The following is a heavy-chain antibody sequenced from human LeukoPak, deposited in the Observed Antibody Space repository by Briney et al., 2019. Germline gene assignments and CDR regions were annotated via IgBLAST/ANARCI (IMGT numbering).Heavy chain of an antibody. J-gene: IGHJ4*02. CDR2: ISDTGRTI. V-gene: IGHV3-48*03. D-gene: IGHD3-10*01. CDR1: GFTFSNYE. Sequence: GGSLRLSCAASGFTFSNYEMNWVSQAPGKGLEWISYISDTGRTIYYADSVKGRFTISRDNAKNSMYLQMNSLRAEDTAVYYCADRGVLGYWGQGTLVSVSS. CDR3: ADRGVLGY.